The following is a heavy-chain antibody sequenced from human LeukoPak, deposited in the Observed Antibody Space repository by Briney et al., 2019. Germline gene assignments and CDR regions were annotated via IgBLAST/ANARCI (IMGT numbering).Heavy chain of an antibody. V-gene: IGHV3-23*01. D-gene: IGHD4-17*01. Sequence: GGSLRLSCAASGFTFSSYAMSWVRQAPGKGLEWVSAISGSGGSTYYADSVKGRFTISRANSKNTLYLQMNSLRAEDTAVYYCATSIEGDYGDYVFGYWGQGTLVTVSS. CDR2: ISGSGGST. CDR1: GFTFSSYA. CDR3: ATSIEGDYGDYVFGY. J-gene: IGHJ4*02.